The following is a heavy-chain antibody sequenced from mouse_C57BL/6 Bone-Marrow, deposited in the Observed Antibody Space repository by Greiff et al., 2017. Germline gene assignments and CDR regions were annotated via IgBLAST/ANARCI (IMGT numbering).Heavy chain of an antibody. CDR1: GYTFTSYW. CDR3: ASGWLLLLFAY. CDR2: IDPSDSET. Sequence: VQLQQPGAELVRPGSSVTLSCKASGYTFTSYWMHWVKQRPIQGLEWIGNIDPSDSETHYNQKFKDKATLTVDKSSSTAYMQLSSLTSEDSAVYYCASGWLLLLFAYWGQGTLVTGSA. J-gene: IGHJ3*01. D-gene: IGHD2-3*01. V-gene: IGHV1-52*01.